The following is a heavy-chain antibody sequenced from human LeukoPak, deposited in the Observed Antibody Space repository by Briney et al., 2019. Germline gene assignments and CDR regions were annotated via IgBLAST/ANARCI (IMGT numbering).Heavy chain of an antibody. Sequence: GPVKVSCKVSGYTLTELSMHWVRQAPGKGLEWMGGFDPEDGETIYAQKFQGRVTMTEDTSTDTAYMELSRLRSDDTAVYYCARDGGDGYNYDFDYWGQGTLVTVSS. CDR2: FDPEDGET. V-gene: IGHV1-24*01. CDR3: ARDGGDGYNYDFDY. CDR1: GYTLTELS. D-gene: IGHD5-24*01. J-gene: IGHJ4*02.